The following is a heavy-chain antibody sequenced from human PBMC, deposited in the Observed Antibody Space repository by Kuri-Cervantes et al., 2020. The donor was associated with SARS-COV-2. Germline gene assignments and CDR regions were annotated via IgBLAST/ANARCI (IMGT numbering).Heavy chain of an antibody. Sequence: LSLTCAASGFTLSSYGMHWVRQAPGKGLEWVAVISYDGGNKYYADSVKGRFTISRDNSKNTLYLQMNSLRAEDTAVYYCAKEERTAFDYWGQGTLVTVSS. CDR1: GFTLSSYG. CDR2: ISYDGGNK. V-gene: IGHV3-30*18. J-gene: IGHJ4*02. CDR3: AKEERTAFDY.